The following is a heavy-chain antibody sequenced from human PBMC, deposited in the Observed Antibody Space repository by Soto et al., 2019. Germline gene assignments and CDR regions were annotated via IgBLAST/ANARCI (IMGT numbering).Heavy chain of an antibody. V-gene: IGHV4-59*01. Sequence: SETLSLTCTVSGGSISSYYWSWIRQPPGKGLEWIGYIYYSVSTNYNPSLKSRVTISVDTSKNQFSLKLSSVTAADTAVYYCARAVNTIFGVVSPYYYGMDVWGQGTKVTVSS. CDR3: ARAVNTIFGVVSPYYYGMDV. J-gene: IGHJ6*02. D-gene: IGHD3-3*01. CDR2: IYYSVST. CDR1: GGSISSYY.